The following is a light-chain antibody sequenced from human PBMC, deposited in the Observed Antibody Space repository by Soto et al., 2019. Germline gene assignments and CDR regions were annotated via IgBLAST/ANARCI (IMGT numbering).Light chain of an antibody. CDR3: QQYNNWPPT. CDR1: QSVSGN. Sequence: EIVMTQSPATLSVSPGERATLSCRASQSVSGNLAWYQQKPGQAPRLLIYGASTRATGIPARFSGSGSGPEFTLTISSLQSEDFAVDYCQQYNNWPPTFGQGTKVEIK. CDR2: GAS. J-gene: IGKJ1*01. V-gene: IGKV3D-15*01.